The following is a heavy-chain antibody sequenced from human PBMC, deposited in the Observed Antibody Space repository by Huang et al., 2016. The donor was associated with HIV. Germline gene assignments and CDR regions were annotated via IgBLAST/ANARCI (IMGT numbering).Heavy chain of an antibody. CDR1: GGSFSGYY. J-gene: IGHJ4*02. Sequence: QVQLHQWGAGLLKPSETLSLTCAVYGGSFSGYYWRWIRQPPGKGLEWMGEITHSGSTNYNPSLKSRVTISEETSKNQFSRKLSSVTAADTAVYYCARAPHYGSGSYYYWGQGTLVTVSS. CDR3: ARAPHYGSGSYYY. V-gene: IGHV4-34*01. D-gene: IGHD3-10*01. CDR2: ITHSGST.